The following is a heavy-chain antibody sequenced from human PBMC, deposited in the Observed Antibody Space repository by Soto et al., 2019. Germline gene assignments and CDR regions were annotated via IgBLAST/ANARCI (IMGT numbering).Heavy chain of an antibody. J-gene: IGHJ3*02. D-gene: IGHD1-26*01. CDR2: ISAYNGNT. CDR1: GYTFTSYG. V-gene: IGHV1-18*01. Sequence: ASGKVSCKASGYTFTSYGISWVRQAPGQGLEWMGWISAYNGNTNYAQKLQGRVTMTTDTSTSTANMELRSLRSDDTAVYYCARGPALLWGPIVGATRAFDIWGQGTMVTVSS. CDR3: ARGPALLWGPIVGATRAFDI.